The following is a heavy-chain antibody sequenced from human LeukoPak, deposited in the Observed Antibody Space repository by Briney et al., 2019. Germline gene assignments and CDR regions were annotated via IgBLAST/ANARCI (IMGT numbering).Heavy chain of an antibody. CDR3: ARKRGNVAAAATKLYYYYYMDV. V-gene: IGHV4-34*01. CDR1: GGSISSYY. D-gene: IGHD6-13*01. Sequence: KPSETLSLTCTVSGGSISSYYWSWIRQPPGKGLEWIGEINHSGSTNYNPSLKSRVTISVDTSKNQFSLKLSSVTAADTAVYYCARKRGNVAAAATKLYYYYYMDVWGKGTTVTISS. CDR2: INHSGST. J-gene: IGHJ6*03.